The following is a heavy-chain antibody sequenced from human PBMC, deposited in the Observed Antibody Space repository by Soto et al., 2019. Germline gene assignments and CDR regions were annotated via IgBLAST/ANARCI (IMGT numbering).Heavy chain of an antibody. Sequence: GASVKVSCKASGYTFTSYYIHWVRQAPGQGLEWMGIINPSGGSTTYARKFQGRVSMTRDTSTSADYMELTSLRSEDTAVSYCARAPSSDYGMDVWGQGTTGTVSS. J-gene: IGHJ6*02. CDR2: INPSGGST. V-gene: IGHV1-46*01. CDR1: GYTFTSYY. D-gene: IGHD3-3*01. CDR3: ARAPSSDYGMDV.